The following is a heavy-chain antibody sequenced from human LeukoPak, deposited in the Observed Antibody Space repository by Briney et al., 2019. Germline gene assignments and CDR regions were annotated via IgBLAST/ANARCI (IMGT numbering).Heavy chain of an antibody. J-gene: IGHJ5*02. Sequence: GGSLRLSCAASGFTFSSYAMHWVRQAPGKGLEWVAVISYDGSNKYYADSVKGRFTIFRDNAKNSLFLQMNSLRVEDTAVYYCARGGDGYSRFDPWGQGTLVTVSS. CDR3: ARGGDGYSRFDP. D-gene: IGHD5-24*01. V-gene: IGHV3-30-3*01. CDR1: GFTFSSYA. CDR2: ISYDGSNK.